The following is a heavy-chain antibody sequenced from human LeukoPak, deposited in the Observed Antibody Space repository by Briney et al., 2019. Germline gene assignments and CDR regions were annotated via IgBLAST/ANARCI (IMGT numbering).Heavy chain of an antibody. CDR3: ARGRGTARKGIFDY. D-gene: IGHD1-1*01. V-gene: IGHV4-4*07. CDR1: GGSISSYY. Sequence: SETLSLTCTVSGGSISSYYWSWIRQPAGKGLEWIGRIYTSGSTNYNPSLKSRVTISVDTSKNQFSLKLSSVTAADTAVYYCARGRGTARKGIFDYWGQGTLVTVSS. CDR2: IYTSGST. J-gene: IGHJ4*02.